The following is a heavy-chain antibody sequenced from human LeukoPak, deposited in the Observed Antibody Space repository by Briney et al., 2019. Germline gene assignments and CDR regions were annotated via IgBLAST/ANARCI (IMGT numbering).Heavy chain of an antibody. V-gene: IGHV1-69*05. CDR1: GGTFSSYA. Sequence: ASVKVSCKASGGTFSSYAISWVRQAPGQGLEWMRGIIPIFGTANYAQKFQGRVTITTEESTSTAYMELSSLRSEDTAVYYCARARRAPDYFDYWGQGTLVTVSS. CDR3: ARARRAPDYFDY. J-gene: IGHJ4*02. CDR2: IIPIFGTA.